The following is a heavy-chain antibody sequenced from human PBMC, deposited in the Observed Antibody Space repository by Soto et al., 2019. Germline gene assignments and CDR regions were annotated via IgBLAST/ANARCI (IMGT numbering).Heavy chain of an antibody. D-gene: IGHD6-13*01. CDR1: GGSISSGGYY. CDR2: IYYSGST. J-gene: IGHJ6*02. V-gene: IGHV4-31*03. Sequence: QVQLQESGPGLVKPSQTLSLTCTVSGGSISSGGYYWSWIRQHPGKGLEWIGYIYYSGSTYYNPSLKSRFTTSVDTSKNQFSLKLSSVTAADTAVYYCARDQIIAAPTWGYYYYGMDVWGQGTTVTVSS. CDR3: ARDQIIAAPTWGYYYYGMDV.